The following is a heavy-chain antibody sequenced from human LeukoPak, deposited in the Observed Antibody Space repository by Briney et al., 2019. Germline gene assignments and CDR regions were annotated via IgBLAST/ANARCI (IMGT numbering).Heavy chain of an antibody. J-gene: IGHJ3*02. CDR1: GGSISSSSFY. CDR3: ARGNSGYDGVAFDI. CDR2: IYYSGST. V-gene: IGHV4-39*01. D-gene: IGHD5-12*01. Sequence: SETLSLTCTVSGGSISSSSFYWGWIRQPPGKGLEWIGSIYYSGSTYYNPSLKSRVTISVDTSKNQFSLKLNSVTAADTAVYYCARGNSGYDGVAFDIWGQGTMVTVSS.